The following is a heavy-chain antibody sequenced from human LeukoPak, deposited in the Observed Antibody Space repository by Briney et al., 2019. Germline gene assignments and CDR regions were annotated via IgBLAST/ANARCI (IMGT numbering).Heavy chain of an antibody. CDR3: TTDPGYSSGWYVY. D-gene: IGHD6-19*01. CDR1: GFTFSNAW. J-gene: IGHJ4*02. CDR2: IKSKTDGGTT. V-gene: IGHV3-15*01. Sequence: GGSLRLSCAASGFTFSNAWLSWVRQAPGKGLEWVGRIKSKTDGGTTDYAAPVKGRFTISRDDSKNTLYLQMNSLKTEDTAVYYCTTDPGYSSGWYVYWGQGTLVTVSS.